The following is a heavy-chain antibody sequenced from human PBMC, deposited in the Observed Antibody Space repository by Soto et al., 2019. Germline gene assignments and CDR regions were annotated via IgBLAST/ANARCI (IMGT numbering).Heavy chain of an antibody. V-gene: IGHV1-69*01. CDR2: LIPIFGTA. J-gene: IGHJ5*02. CDR3: ARLGPAPIKLYPRVGGVDP. Sequence: QVQLVQSGAEVKKPGSSVKVSCKASGGTFSSSGISWVRQAPGQGLEWMGGLIPIFGTANYAQKFQGRVTITADEYTITVFTELRSLRSEDTAVYYCARLGPAPIKLYPRVGGVDPWGQGTLVSVSS. CDR1: GGTFSSSG. D-gene: IGHD2-2*02.